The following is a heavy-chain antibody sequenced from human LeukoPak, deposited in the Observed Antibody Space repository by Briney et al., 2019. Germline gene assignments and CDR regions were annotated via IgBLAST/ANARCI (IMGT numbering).Heavy chain of an antibody. CDR2: IYHSGST. Sequence: SETLSLTCAVSGGSISSSNWWSWVRQPPGKGLEWIGEIYHSGSTNYNPSLKSRVTISVDKSKNQFSLKLSSVTAADTAVYYCAESLYGSGSYYNWFDPWGQGTLVTVSS. CDR3: AESLYGSGSYYNWFDP. CDR1: GGSISSSNW. V-gene: IGHV4-4*02. D-gene: IGHD3-10*01. J-gene: IGHJ5*02.